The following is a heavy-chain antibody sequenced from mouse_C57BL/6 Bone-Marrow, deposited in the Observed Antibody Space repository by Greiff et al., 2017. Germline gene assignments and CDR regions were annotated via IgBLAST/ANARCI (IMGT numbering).Heavy chain of an antibody. CDR1: GFNIKDDY. D-gene: IGHD2-4*01. Sequence: VQLQQSGAELVRPGASVKLSCTASGFNIKDDYMHWVKQRPEQGLEWIGWIDPENGDTEYASKFQGTATITADTSSNTAYMQLSSLTSEDTAVYYCTTGYDYDLDYWGQGTSVTVSS. V-gene: IGHV14-4*01. J-gene: IGHJ4*01. CDR2: IDPENGDT. CDR3: TTGYDYDLDY.